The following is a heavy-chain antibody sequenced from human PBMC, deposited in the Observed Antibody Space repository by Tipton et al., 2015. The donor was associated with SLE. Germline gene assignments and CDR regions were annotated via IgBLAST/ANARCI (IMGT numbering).Heavy chain of an antibody. Sequence: SLRLSCAASGFTFSSYGMHWVRQAPGKGLEWVAFIRYDGSNKYYADSVKGRFTISRDNSKNTLYLQMNSLRAEDTAVYYCAKAHGHSSGLDYWGQGTLVTVSS. V-gene: IGHV3-30*02. CDR2: IRYDGSNK. J-gene: IGHJ4*02. D-gene: IGHD6-19*01. CDR3: AKAHGHSSGLDY. CDR1: GFTFSSYG.